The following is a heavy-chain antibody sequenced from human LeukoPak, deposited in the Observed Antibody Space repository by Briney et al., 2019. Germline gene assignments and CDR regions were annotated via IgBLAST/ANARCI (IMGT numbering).Heavy chain of an antibody. CDR3: ARPGAYCSSTTCPYNY. Sequence: GESLKISCKGSGYSFTSSWIGWVRQMPGKGLEWMGIIYPGDSDTRYSPSFQGQVIISADKSISTAYLQWSSLKASDTAMYYCARPGAYCSSTTCPYNYWGQGTLVTVSS. D-gene: IGHD2-2*01. J-gene: IGHJ4*02. CDR2: IYPGDSDT. V-gene: IGHV5-51*01. CDR1: GYSFTSSW.